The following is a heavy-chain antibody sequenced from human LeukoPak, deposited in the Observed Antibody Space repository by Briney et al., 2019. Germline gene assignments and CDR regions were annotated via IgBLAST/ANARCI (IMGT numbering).Heavy chain of an antibody. J-gene: IGHJ4*02. Sequence: GGSLRLSCAASGFTFSSYEMNWVRQAPGKGLEWVSYISSSGSTIYYADSVKGRFTISRDNAKNSLYLQMNSLRAEDTALYYCAKGGSIAAAGRVDYWGQGTLVTVSS. V-gene: IGHV3-48*03. CDR1: GFTFSSYE. CDR2: ISSSGSTI. D-gene: IGHD6-13*01. CDR3: AKGGSIAAAGRVDY.